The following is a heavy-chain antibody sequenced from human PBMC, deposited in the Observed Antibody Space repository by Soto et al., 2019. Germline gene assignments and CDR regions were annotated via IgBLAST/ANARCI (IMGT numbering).Heavy chain of an antibody. Sequence: GGSLRLSCAASGFTFSNYAMSWVRRAPGKGLEWVSSVSGAGLITYYADSVKGQFAISRDNSQNTLYLQMNSLRAEDTAVYYCAKGFFSPALGGMDVWGQGTTVTVSS. CDR2: VSGAGLIT. J-gene: IGHJ6*02. D-gene: IGHD3-3*01. V-gene: IGHV3-23*01. CDR1: GFTFSNYA. CDR3: AKGFFSPALGGMDV.